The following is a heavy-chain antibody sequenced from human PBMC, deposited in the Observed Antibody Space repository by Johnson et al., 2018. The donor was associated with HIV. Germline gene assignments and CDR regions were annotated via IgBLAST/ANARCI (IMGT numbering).Heavy chain of an antibody. J-gene: IGHJ3*02. Sequence: VQLVESGGGVVQPGRSLRLSCAASGFTFTSYTMHWVRQAPGKGLEWVGRIKSKTDGGTTDYAAPVKGRFTISRDDSKNTLYLQMNSLRAEDTAVYYCARETDIAPYSGSYPTQAFDIWGQGTMVTVSS. CDR3: ARETDIAPYSGSYPTQAFDI. D-gene: IGHD1-26*01. CDR2: IKSKTDGGTT. V-gene: IGHV3-15*01. CDR1: GFTFTSYT.